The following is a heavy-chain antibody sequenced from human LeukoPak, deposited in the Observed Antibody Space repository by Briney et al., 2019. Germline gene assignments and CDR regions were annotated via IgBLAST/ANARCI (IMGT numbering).Heavy chain of an antibody. CDR3: SEGYFEPFDH. CDR1: GASVSSSH. D-gene: IGHD2/OR15-2a*01. Sequence: SSETLSLTCAVSGASVSSSHWNWIRQFPGKGLEWIACLSYTGKTDYNPSLTSRVTISLDTSENQASLKLRSVTAADTAVYFCSEGYFEPFDHWGQGILVTVSS. V-gene: IGHV4-59*02. CDR2: LSYTGKT. J-gene: IGHJ4*02.